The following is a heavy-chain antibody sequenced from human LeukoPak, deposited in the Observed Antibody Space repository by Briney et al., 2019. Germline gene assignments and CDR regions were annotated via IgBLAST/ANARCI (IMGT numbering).Heavy chain of an antibody. Sequence: GGSLRLSWAASGFTFSSYWMSWVRQAPGKGLEWVANIKEDGSERYYVDSVKGRFTISRDNAKNSLYLQMNSLRAEDTAVYYCASGGRGTYYGSGSYVDFWGQGTLVTVSS. CDR2: IKEDGSER. CDR3: ASGGRGTYYGSGSYVDF. CDR1: GFTFSSYW. D-gene: IGHD3-10*01. J-gene: IGHJ4*02. V-gene: IGHV3-7*01.